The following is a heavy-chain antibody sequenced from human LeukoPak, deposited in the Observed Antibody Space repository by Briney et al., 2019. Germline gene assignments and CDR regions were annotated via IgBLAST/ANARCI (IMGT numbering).Heavy chain of an antibody. CDR1: GDSISSGGYY. CDR2: TFTNGST. D-gene: IGHD3-10*01. V-gene: IGHV4-61*02. Sequence: SQTLSLTCTVSGDSISSGGYYWSWIRQPAGKGLEWIGRTFTNGSTNYKPSLKSRVTISVDTSEKQFSLKLSSVTAADTAVYFCARTPSGDYYTTFDYWGQGTLVTVSS. CDR3: ARTPSGDYYTTFDY. J-gene: IGHJ4*02.